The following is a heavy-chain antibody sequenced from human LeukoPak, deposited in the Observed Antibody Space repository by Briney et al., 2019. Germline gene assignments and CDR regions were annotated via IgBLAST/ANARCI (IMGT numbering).Heavy chain of an antibody. J-gene: IGHJ4*02. V-gene: IGHV3-21*01. CDR2: ISSSSTYI. CDR3: ARDSTRFDY. Sequence: PGGSLRLSCVASGFTISSYSMNWVRQAPGKGLEWVSSISSSSTYIYYTDSMKGRFTISRDNAKNSLYLQVNSLRAEDTAVYYCARDSTRFDYWGQGTLVTVSS. CDR1: GFTISSYS.